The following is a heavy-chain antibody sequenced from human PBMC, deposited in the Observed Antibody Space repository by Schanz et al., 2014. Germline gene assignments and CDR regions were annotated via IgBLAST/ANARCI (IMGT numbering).Heavy chain of an antibody. V-gene: IGHV3-21*03. D-gene: IGHD5-12*01. Sequence: EVQLLESGGGLVEPGGSLRLSCAASGFSFSSYAMGWVRQAPGKGLEWVSSISYGTSYIYYAESVKGRFTISRDNAKNSLYLPMHGLQTEDTAVYYCARKVVATIGGYYDIWGQGTLVIVSP. J-gene: IGHJ4*02. CDR1: GFSFSSYA. CDR3: ARKVVATIGGYYDI. CDR2: ISYGTSYI.